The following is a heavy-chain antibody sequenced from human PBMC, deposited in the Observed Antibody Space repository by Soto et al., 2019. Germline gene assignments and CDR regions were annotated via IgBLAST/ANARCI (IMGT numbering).Heavy chain of an antibody. Sequence: PSETLSLTCTVSGGSISGYYWSWIRQPPGKGLEWIGYMYKTGSTVYNPSFKSRITISVDTSKNQFSLKLNSVTAADTAVYYCARTGERWILGYYFDYWGQGTLVTVSS. V-gene: IGHV4-59*01. CDR1: GGSISGYY. CDR2: MYKTGST. J-gene: IGHJ4*02. CDR3: ARTGERWILGYYFDY. D-gene: IGHD2-2*03.